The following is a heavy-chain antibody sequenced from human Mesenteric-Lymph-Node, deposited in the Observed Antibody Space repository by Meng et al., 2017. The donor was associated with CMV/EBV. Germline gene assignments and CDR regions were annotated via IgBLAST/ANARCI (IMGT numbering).Heavy chain of an antibody. J-gene: IGHJ5*02. CDR1: GYS. CDR2: VNHSGTT. CDR3: ARGSFYFYDASGSYHRIWFDP. D-gene: IGHD3-22*01. Sequence: GYSWTWILQPPGKGLEWIGEVNHSGTTNYNASLKSRVTISVDTSSNQFSLRLSSLTAADTAMYYCARGSFYFYDASGSYHRIWFDPWGQGTLVTVSS. V-gene: IGHV4-34*13.